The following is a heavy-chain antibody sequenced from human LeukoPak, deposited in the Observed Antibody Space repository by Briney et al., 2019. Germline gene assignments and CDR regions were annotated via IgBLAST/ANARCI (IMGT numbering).Heavy chain of an antibody. CDR1: GFTFSSYA. D-gene: IGHD6-13*01. Sequence: PGGSLRLSCAASGFTFSSYAMHWVRQAPGKGLEWVAVISYDGSNKYYADSVKGRFTISRDNSKNALYLQMNSLRAEDTAVYYRARDLSSSSWYRYGYWGQGTLVTVSS. J-gene: IGHJ4*02. CDR2: ISYDGSNK. V-gene: IGHV3-30-3*01. CDR3: ARDLSSSSWYRYGY.